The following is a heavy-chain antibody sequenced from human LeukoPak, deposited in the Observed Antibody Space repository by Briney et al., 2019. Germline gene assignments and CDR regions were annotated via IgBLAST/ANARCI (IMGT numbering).Heavy chain of an antibody. CDR3: ARVLVRGVIRILDAFDI. J-gene: IGHJ3*02. V-gene: IGHV4-34*01. CDR2: INHSGST. Sequence: PSETLSLTCAVYGGSFSGYYWSWIRQPPGKGLEWIGEINHSGSTNYNPSLKSRVTISVDTSKNQFSLKLSSVTAADTAVYYCARVLVRGVIRILDAFDIWGQGTMVTVSS. D-gene: IGHD3-10*01. CDR1: GGSFSGYY.